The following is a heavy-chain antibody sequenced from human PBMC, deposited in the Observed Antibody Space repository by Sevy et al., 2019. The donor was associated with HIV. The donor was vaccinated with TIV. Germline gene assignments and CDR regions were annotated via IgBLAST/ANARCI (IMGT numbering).Heavy chain of an antibody. CDR2: ISSSSSTI. V-gene: IGHV3-48*02. J-gene: IGHJ4*02. CDR1: GFTFSSYS. CDR3: ARCLRELLTFDY. D-gene: IGHD1-26*01. Sequence: GGSLRLSCAASGFTFSSYSMNWVRQAPGKGLEWVSYISSSSSTIYYADSVKGRFTISRDNAKNSLYLEMNSLRDEDTVVYYCARCLRELLTFDYWGQGTLVTVSS.